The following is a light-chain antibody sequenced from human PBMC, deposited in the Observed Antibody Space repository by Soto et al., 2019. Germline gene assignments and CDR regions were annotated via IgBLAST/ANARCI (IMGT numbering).Light chain of an antibody. Sequence: DIVMMQSPDSLAVSLGERATINCKSSQSVSDRSDINNFLAWYQQKSGETPKLLIYRASTRESGVPDRFSGSGSGTDFTLTISSLQAEDVAVYYCQQYYSLPLTFGGGTKVEI. V-gene: IGKV4-1*01. CDR1: QSVSDRSDINNF. CDR2: RAS. CDR3: QQYYSLPLT. J-gene: IGKJ4*01.